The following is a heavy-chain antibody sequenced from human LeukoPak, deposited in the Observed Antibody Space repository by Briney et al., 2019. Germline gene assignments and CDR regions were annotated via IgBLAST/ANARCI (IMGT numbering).Heavy chain of an antibody. CDR2: IYYSGST. CDR1: GGSISCSSDY. CDR3: ARHVRVGATPSYFDY. D-gene: IGHD1-26*01. J-gene: IGHJ4*02. Sequence: SETLSLTCTVSGGSISCSSDYWGWIRQPPGKGLEWIGSIYYSGSTYYNPSLKSRVTISVDASKNQFSLKLSSVTAADTAVYSCARHVRVGATPSYFDYWGQGTLVTVSS. V-gene: IGHV4-39*01.